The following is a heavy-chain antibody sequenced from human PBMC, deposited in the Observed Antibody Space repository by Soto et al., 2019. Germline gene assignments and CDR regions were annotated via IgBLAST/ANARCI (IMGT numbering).Heavy chain of an antibody. J-gene: IGHJ6*02. CDR2: IYPGDSDT. CDR3: ARPSSNPYTFDGMDV. CDR1: GYSFTSYW. V-gene: IGHV5-51*01. D-gene: IGHD3-16*01. Sequence: GESLKISCKGSGYSFTSYWIGWVRQMPGKGLEWMGIIYPGDSDTRYSPSFQGQVTISADKSISTAYLQWSSMKASDTAMYYCARPSSNPYTFDGMDVWGQGTTVTVSS.